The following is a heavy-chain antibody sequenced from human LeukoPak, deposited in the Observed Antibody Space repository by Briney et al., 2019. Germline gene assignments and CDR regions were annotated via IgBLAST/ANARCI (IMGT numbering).Heavy chain of an antibody. CDR3: AKDKGCSGGSCYSGLRYYGMDV. CDR2: ISWNSGSI. D-gene: IGHD2-15*01. Sequence: PGGSLRLSCAASGFIFDDYAMHWVRQAPGKGLEWVSGISWNSGSIGYADSVKGRFTISRDNAKNSLYLQMNSLAEDTALYYCAKDKGCSGGSCYSGLRYYGMDVWGQGTTVTVSS. CDR1: GFIFDDYA. J-gene: IGHJ6*02. V-gene: IGHV3-9*01.